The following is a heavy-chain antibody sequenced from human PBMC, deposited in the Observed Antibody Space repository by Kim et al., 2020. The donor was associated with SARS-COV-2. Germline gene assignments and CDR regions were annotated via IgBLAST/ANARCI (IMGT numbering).Heavy chain of an antibody. Sequence: SVKVSCKASGGTFSSYAISWVRQAPGQGLEWMGRIIPILGIANYAQKFQGRGTITADTYTSTAYMEVSSLRSEDTAVYYCAREIVPDAMRPGYYGMDVWGQGTTVTVSS. CDR2: IIPILGIA. D-gene: IGHD2-2*01. J-gene: IGHJ6*02. CDR3: AREIVPDAMRPGYYGMDV. V-gene: IGHV1-69*04. CDR1: GGTFSSYA.